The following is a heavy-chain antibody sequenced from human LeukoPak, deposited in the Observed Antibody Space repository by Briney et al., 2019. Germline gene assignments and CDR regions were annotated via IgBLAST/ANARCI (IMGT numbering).Heavy chain of an antibody. V-gene: IGHV4-39*01. D-gene: IGHD6-13*01. CDR2: IYYSGST. CDR1: GGSISSSSYY. CDR3: ARLSGSSSWYESPDY. Sequence: SETLSLTCTVSGGSISSSSYYWGWIRQPPGKGLEWIGSIYYSGSTYYNPSLKSRVTISVDTSKNQFSLKLSSVTAADTAVYYCARLSGSSSWYESPDYWGQGTLVTVSS. J-gene: IGHJ4*02.